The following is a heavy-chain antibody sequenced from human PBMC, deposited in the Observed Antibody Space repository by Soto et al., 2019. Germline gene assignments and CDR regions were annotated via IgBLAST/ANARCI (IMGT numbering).Heavy chain of an antibody. CDR1: GGSISSSSYY. V-gene: IGHV4-39*01. CDR3: ARGRGYYDSSGYYYSGSYYYGMGV. D-gene: IGHD3-22*01. CDR2: IYYSGST. Sequence: SETLSLTCTVSGGSISSSSYYWGWIRQPPGKGLEWIGSIYYSGSTYYNPSLKSRVTISVDTSKNQFSLKLSSVTAAGTAVYYCARGRGYYDSSGYYYSGSYYYGMGVWGQGTTVTVSS. J-gene: IGHJ6*02.